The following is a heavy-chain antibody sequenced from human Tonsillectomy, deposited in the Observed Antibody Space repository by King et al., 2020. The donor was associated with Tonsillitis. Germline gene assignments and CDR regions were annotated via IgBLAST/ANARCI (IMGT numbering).Heavy chain of an antibody. D-gene: IGHD5-18*01. CDR1: GGSISSGSYY. CDR2: MYTSGNT. V-gene: IGHV4-61*02. Sequence: VQLQESGPGLVRPSQTLSLTCTVSGGSISSGSYYWSWIRQPAGKGLEWIGRMYTSGNTNYNPSLKSRVTMSVDTSKNQFSLNLSSVTAADTAGYYCARGDTAMALEYWGQGTLVTVSS. J-gene: IGHJ4*02. CDR3: ARGDTAMALEY.